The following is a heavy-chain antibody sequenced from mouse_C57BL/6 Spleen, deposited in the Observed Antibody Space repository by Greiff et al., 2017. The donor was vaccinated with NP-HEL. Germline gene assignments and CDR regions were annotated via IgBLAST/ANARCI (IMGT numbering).Heavy chain of an antibody. CDR2: IYPGDGDP. CDR1: GYAFSSSW. Sequence: VQLQQSGPELVKPGASVKISCKASGYAFSSSWMNWVKQRPGKGLEWIGRIYPGDGDPNYNGKFKGKATLTADKSSSTAYMQLSSLTSEDSAVYFCSREGNYYAMDYWGQGTSVTVSS. CDR3: SREGNYYAMDY. V-gene: IGHV1-82*01. J-gene: IGHJ4*01.